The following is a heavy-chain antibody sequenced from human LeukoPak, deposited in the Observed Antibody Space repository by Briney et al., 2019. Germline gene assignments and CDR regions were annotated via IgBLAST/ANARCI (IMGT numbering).Heavy chain of an antibody. J-gene: IGHJ4*02. CDR3: AKDQNFVGWGDGYNSWFDY. V-gene: IGHV3-21*01. CDR2: ISSRSSYI. CDR1: GFTFSNYS. Sequence: GGSLRLSCAASGFTFSNYSMNWARQAPGKGLEWVSSISSRSSYIYYADSVKGRFTISRDNAKNSLYLQMNSLRAEDTAVYYCAKDQNFVGWGDGYNSWFDYWGQGTLVAVSS. D-gene: IGHD5-24*01.